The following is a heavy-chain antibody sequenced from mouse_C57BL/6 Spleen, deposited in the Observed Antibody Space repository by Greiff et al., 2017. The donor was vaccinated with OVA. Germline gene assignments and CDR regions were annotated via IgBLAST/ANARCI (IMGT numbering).Heavy chain of an antibody. CDR3: AVYGSSYPYAMDY. CDR2: IDPSDSET. J-gene: IGHJ4*01. D-gene: IGHD1-1*01. CDR1: GYTFTSYW. V-gene: IGHV1-52*01. Sequence: QVQLKQPGAELVRPGSSVKLSCKASGYTFTSYWMHWVKQRPIQGLEWIGNIDPSDSETHYNQKFKDKATLTVDKSSSTAYMQLSSLTSEDSAVYYCAVYGSSYPYAMDYWGQGTSVTVSS.